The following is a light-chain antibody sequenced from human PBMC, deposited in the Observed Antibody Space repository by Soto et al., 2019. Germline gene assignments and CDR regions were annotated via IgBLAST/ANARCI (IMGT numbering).Light chain of an antibody. CDR2: DAS. V-gene: IGKV1-5*01. Sequence: GDRVTITCRASQTTNTWLAWYQQKPGTAPKLLIYDASSLEGGVPSRFSASGSGTEFTLTISSLQPDDLATYYCQQYISYPYNFGQGTKVESK. CDR3: QQYISYPYN. J-gene: IGKJ2*01. CDR1: QTTNTW.